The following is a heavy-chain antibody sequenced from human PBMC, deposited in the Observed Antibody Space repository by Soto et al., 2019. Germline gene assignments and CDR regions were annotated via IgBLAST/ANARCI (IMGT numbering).Heavy chain of an antibody. D-gene: IGHD3-22*01. CDR2: ISGSGGST. CDR3: AKGGSTMIVVVITTPFDY. J-gene: IGHJ4*02. Sequence: GGSLRLSCAASGFTFSSYAMSWVRQAPGKGLEWVSAISGSGGSTYYADSVKGRFTISRDNSKNTLYLQMNSLRAEDTAVYYCAKGGSTMIVVVITTPFDYWGQGTLVTVSS. CDR1: GFTFSSYA. V-gene: IGHV3-23*01.